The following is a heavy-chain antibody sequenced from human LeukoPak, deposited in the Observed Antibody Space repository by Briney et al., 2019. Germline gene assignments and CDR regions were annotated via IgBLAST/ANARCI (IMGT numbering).Heavy chain of an antibody. CDR1: GGSISSSSYY. J-gene: IGHJ4*02. Sequence: SETLSLTCTVSGGSISSSSYYWGWIRQPPGKGLEWIGSIYYSGSTYYNPSLKSRVTISVDTSKNQFPLKLSSVTAADTAVYYCASFGDSDYWGQGTLVTVSS. CDR3: ASFGDSDY. CDR2: IYYSGST. V-gene: IGHV4-39*01. D-gene: IGHD3-10*01.